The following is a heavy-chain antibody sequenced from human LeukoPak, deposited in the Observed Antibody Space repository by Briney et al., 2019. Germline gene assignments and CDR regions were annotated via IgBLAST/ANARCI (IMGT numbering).Heavy chain of an antibody. D-gene: IGHD2-15*01. J-gene: IGHJ3*02. V-gene: IGHV3-7*01. CDR1: GFTFSSYW. CDR3: ARNLLLSFDAFDI. Sequence: GGSLRLSCAASGFTFSSYWMSWVRQAPGKGLEWVANIKQDGSEKYYVDSVKGRFTISRDNAKNSLYLQMNSLRAEDTAVYYCARNLLLSFDAFDIWGQGTMVTVSS. CDR2: IKQDGSEK.